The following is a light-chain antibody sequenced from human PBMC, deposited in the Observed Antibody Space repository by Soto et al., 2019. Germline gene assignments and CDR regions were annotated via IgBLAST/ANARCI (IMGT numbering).Light chain of an antibody. CDR3: EQFGSSPRT. CDR1: QSVSSSY. Sequence: EIVLTQSPGTLSLSPVERATLSCRASQSVSSSYLAWYQQKAGQAPRLLIYDASSRAGGIPGRFSGSGYGTDLTLTNSRMEPEDFAVHYSEQFGSSPRTFGQGTKVDIK. J-gene: IGKJ1*01. V-gene: IGKV3-20*01. CDR2: DAS.